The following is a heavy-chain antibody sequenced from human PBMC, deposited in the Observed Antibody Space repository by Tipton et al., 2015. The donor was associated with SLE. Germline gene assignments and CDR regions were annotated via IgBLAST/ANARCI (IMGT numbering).Heavy chain of an antibody. CDR1: GFTFSNYA. J-gene: IGHJ4*02. D-gene: IGHD4-11*01. V-gene: IGHV3-23*03. CDR2: IYSGGSSK. Sequence: SLRLSCAASGFTFSNYAMSWVRQAPGKGLEWVSVIYSGGSSKYYADSVKGRFTISRDDSKNELSLQMNSLRAEDTAVYYCAKGNPYRKLDDWGQGTLVTVSS. CDR3: AKGNPYRKLDD.